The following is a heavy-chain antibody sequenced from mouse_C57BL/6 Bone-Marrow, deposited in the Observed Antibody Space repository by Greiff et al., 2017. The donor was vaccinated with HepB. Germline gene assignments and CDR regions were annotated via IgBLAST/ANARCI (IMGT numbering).Heavy chain of an antibody. J-gene: IGHJ4*01. Sequence: VQLKQSGPELVKPGASVKISCKASGYTFTDYYMNWVKQSHGKSLEWIGDINPNNGGTSYNQKFKGKATLTVDKSSSTAYMELRSLTSEDSAVYYCARGDYDAAYAMDYWGQGTSVTVSS. CDR1: GYTFTDYY. D-gene: IGHD2-4*01. CDR2: INPNNGGT. V-gene: IGHV1-26*01. CDR3: ARGDYDAAYAMDY.